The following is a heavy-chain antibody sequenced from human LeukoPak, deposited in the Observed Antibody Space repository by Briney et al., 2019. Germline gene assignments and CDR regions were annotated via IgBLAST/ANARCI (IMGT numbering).Heavy chain of an antibody. CDR2: INPNSGGT. D-gene: IGHD1-26*01. CDR3: ARARRWELLRGYYFDY. Sequence: APVKVSCKASGHTFTGYYMHWVRQAPGQGLEWMGWINPNSGGTNYAQKFQGRVTMTRDTSISTAYMELSRLRSDDTAVYYCARARRWELLRGYYFDYWGQGTLVTVSS. CDR1: GHTFTGYY. V-gene: IGHV1-2*02. J-gene: IGHJ4*02.